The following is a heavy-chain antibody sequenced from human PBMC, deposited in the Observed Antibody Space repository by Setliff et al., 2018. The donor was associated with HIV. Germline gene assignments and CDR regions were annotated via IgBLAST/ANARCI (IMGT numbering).Heavy chain of an antibody. V-gene: IGHV5-51*01. Sequence: GESLKISCKGSRYSFASYWIGWVRQMPGKGLEWMGVIYPDDSDTSNSPSFQGQVTISADKSINTSYLQWSGLKASDTAMYYCARHPNPYSLTWYFFDFWGQGTLVTVSS. J-gene: IGHJ4*02. D-gene: IGHD3-16*02. CDR1: RYSFASYW. CDR3: ARHPNPYSLTWYFFDF. CDR2: IYPDDSDT.